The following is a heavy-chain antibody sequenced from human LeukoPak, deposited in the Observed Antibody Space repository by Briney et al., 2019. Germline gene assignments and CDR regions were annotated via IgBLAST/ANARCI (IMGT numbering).Heavy chain of an antibody. CDR3: ARGGQAVADWGNNWFDP. D-gene: IGHD6-19*01. Sequence: GASVKVSCKASGYTFTSYYMHWVRQAPGQGLEWMGIINPSGGSTSYAQKFQGRVTMTRDMSTSTVYMELSSLRSEDTAVYYCARGGQAVADWGNNWFDPWGQGTLVTVSS. V-gene: IGHV1-46*01. CDR2: INPSGGST. CDR1: GYTFTSYY. J-gene: IGHJ5*02.